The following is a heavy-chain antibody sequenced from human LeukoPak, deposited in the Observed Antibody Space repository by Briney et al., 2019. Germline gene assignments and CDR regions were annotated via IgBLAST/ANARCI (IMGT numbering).Heavy chain of an antibody. J-gene: IGHJ6*02. CDR2: ISAYNGNT. CDR1: GYTFTSYG. CDR3: ASGVAAATLYGMDV. V-gene: IGHV1-18*01. D-gene: IGHD6-13*01. Sequence: ASVKVSCKASGYTFTSYGISWVRQAPGQGLEWMGWISAYNGNTNYAQKLQGRVTMTTDTSTSTAYMELRSLRSDDTAVYYCASGVAAATLYGMDVWGQGTTVTVSS.